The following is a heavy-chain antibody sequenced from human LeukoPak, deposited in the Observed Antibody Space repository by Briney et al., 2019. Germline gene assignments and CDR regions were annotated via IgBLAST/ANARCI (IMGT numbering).Heavy chain of an antibody. Sequence: GGCLRRSCAASGFTFSSYAMSWVRQAPGRGLEGGSVISATATYYADSVKGRFTISRDTSRNTLYLQMSSLRADDTAVYYCAKGQGSGSYPFDYWGQGTLVTVSS. CDR1: GFTFSSYA. CDR3: AKGQGSGSYPFDY. J-gene: IGHJ4*02. CDR2: ISATAT. V-gene: IGHV3-23*01. D-gene: IGHD3-16*02.